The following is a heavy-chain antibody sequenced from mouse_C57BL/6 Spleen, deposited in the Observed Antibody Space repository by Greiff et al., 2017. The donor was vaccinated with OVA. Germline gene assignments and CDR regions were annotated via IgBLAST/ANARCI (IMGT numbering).Heavy chain of an antibody. D-gene: IGHD2-4*01. V-gene: IGHV5-9-1*02. CDR1: GFTFSSYA. Sequence: EVQGVESGEGLVKPGGSLKLSCAASGFTFSSYAMSWVRQTPEKRLEWVAYISSGGDYIYYADTVKGRFTISRDNARNTRYLQMSSLKSEDTAMYYCTRAYRYDYDGYYFDYWGQGTTLTVSS. J-gene: IGHJ2*01. CDR3: TRAYRYDYDGYYFDY. CDR2: ISSGGDYI.